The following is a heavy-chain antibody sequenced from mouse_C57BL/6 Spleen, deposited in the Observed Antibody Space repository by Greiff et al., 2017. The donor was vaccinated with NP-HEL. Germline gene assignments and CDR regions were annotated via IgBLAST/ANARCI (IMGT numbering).Heavy chain of an antibody. CDR3: ASGGDYGSRRDYAMDY. J-gene: IGHJ4*01. V-gene: IGHV5-17*01. CDR1: GFTFSDYG. D-gene: IGHD1-1*01. Sequence: EVQLVESGGGLVKPGGSLKLSCAASGFTFSDYGMHWVRQAPEKGLEWVAYISSGSSTIYYADTVKGRFTIPRDNAKNTLFLQMTSLRSEDTAMYSCASGGDYGSRRDYAMDYWGQGTSVTVSS. CDR2: ISSGSSTI.